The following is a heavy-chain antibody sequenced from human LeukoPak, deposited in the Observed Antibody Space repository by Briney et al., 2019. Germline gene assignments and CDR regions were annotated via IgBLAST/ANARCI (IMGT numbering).Heavy chain of an antibody. V-gene: IGHV3-23*01. Sequence: PGGTLRLSCAASGFTAFTFSSYGLSWVRQAPGKGLEWVSAISGSGGSTYYADSVKCRFTISRDNSKNTLYLQMISLRAEDTAVYYCAKIIRYFPGDYWGQGTLVTVSS. CDR3: AKIIRYFPGDY. J-gene: IGHJ4*02. D-gene: IGHD1-14*01. CDR1: GFTAFTFSSYG. CDR2: ISGSGGST.